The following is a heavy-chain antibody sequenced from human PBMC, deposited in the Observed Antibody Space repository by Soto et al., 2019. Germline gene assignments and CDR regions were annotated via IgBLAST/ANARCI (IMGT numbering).Heavy chain of an antibody. V-gene: IGHV5-51*01. J-gene: IGHJ3*02. CDR2: IYPGDSDT. Sequence: GESLKISCNGSGYSFTNYWIGWVRQMPGKGLEWMGIIYPGDSDTRYSPSFQGQVTISADKSISTAYLQWSSLKASDTAMYYCARHLRGYSYGFPFDIWGQGTMVTVSS. D-gene: IGHD5-18*01. CDR3: ARHLRGYSYGFPFDI. CDR1: GYSFTNYW.